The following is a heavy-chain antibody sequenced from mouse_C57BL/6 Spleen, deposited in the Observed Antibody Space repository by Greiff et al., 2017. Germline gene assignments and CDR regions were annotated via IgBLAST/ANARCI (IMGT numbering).Heavy chain of an antibody. V-gene: IGHV1-64*01. CDR2: FHPNSGST. Sequence: QVQLQQPGAELVKPGASVKLSCKASGYTFTTYWMHWVKQRPGQGLEWIGMFHPNSGSTNYNEKFKSKATLTVDNSPSTAYMQLSSLASEDSAVYYCAREGYDYDGGFDYWGQGTTLTVSS. J-gene: IGHJ2*01. CDR1: GYTFTTYW. D-gene: IGHD2-4*01. CDR3: AREGYDYDGGFDY.